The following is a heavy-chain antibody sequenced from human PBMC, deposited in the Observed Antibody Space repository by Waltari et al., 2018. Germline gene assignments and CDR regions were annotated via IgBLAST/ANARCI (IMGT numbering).Heavy chain of an antibody. CDR1: GYNFSVYY. CDR2: ITPDTVTT. V-gene: IGHV1-2*04. Sequence: QVRLEESGGELKKPGASLRLSCKTSGYNFSVYYLHWARQAPGQGLEWVAWITPDTVTTNYSHKVLNWVIMTRDAPNTSTYLDLASLGSDDTAVYFCARGGVTSGDTGTCYPNFIDFWGQGTPVTVSS. J-gene: IGHJ4*02. D-gene: IGHD3-9*01. CDR3: ARGGVTSGDTGTCYPNFIDF.